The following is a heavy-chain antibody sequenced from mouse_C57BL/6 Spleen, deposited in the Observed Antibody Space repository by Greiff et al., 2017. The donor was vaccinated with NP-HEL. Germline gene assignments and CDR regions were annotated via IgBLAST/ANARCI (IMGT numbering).Heavy chain of an antibody. V-gene: IGHV5-4*01. CDR2: ISDGGSYT. Sequence: EVKLVESGGGLVKPGGSLKLSCAASGFTFSSYAMSWVRQTPEKRLEWVATISDGGSYTYYPDNVKGRFTISRDNAKNNLYLQMSHLKSEDTAMYYCARESHYGSSYGYWGQGTTLTVSS. D-gene: IGHD1-1*01. CDR1: GFTFSSYA. J-gene: IGHJ2*01. CDR3: ARESHYGSSYGY.